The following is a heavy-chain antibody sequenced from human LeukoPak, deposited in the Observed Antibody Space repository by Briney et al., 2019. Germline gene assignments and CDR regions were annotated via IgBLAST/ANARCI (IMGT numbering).Heavy chain of an antibody. CDR1: GGSISSSSYY. V-gene: IGHV4-39*01. J-gene: IGHJ5*02. CDR2: ISYDGNT. CDR3: ARLCTNSWYEIDA. D-gene: IGHD6-13*01. Sequence: PSETLSLTCTVSGGSISSSSYYWVWIRQPPGKGLEWIGSISYDGNTYYNPSLKSRVTISVDTSKNQFSVNLNSMTAADTAVYYCARLCTNSWYEIDAWGQGTLGTVSS.